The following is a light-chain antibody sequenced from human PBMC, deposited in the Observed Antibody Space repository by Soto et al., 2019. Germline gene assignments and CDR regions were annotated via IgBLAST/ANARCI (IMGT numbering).Light chain of an antibody. CDR3: SSYAGSYLYV. J-gene: IGLJ1*01. V-gene: IGLV2-14*01. CDR1: SSDVGDYNY. CDR2: EVN. Sequence: QSALTQPASVSGSPGQSITISCTGTSSDVGDYNYVSWYQKHPGKAPKLMIYEVNNRPSGVSNRFSGSKSGNTASLTISELQAEDEADYYCSSYAGSYLYVFGTGTKLTVL.